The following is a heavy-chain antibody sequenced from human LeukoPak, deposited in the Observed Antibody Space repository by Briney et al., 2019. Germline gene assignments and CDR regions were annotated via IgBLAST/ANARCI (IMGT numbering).Heavy chain of an antibody. CDR2: IIPIFGTA. V-gene: IGHV1-69*05. D-gene: IGHD3-22*01. CDR1: GGTFSSYA. CDR3: ARVTMIALSPGYMDV. Sequence: ASVKVSCKASGGTFSSYAISWVRQASGQGLEWMGGIIPIFGTANYAQKFQGRVTITTDESTSTAYMELSSLRSEDTAVYYCARVTMIALSPGYMDVWGKGTTVTVSS. J-gene: IGHJ6*03.